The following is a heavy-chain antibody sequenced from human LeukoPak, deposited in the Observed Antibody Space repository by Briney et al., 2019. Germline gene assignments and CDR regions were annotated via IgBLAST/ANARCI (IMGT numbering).Heavy chain of an antibody. V-gene: IGHV3-48*01. Sequence: GGSLRLSCAASGFTFSSYSMNWVRQAPGKGLEWVSYISSSSSTIHYADSVKGRFTISRDNAKNSLYLQMNSLRAEDTAVYYCARESITGHRDFDYWGQGTLVTVSS. J-gene: IGHJ4*02. D-gene: IGHD1-20*01. CDR2: ISSSSSTI. CDR1: GFTFSSYS. CDR3: ARESITGHRDFDY.